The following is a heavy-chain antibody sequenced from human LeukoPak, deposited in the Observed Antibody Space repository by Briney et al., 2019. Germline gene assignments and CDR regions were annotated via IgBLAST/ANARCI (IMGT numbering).Heavy chain of an antibody. CDR2: IYHSGST. Sequence: SETLSLTFTVSGYSISSGYYWGWIRQPPGKGLEWIGSIYHSGSTYYNPSLKSRITISVDTSKNQFSLKLSSVTAADTAAYYCARDPPRGYSGYYFDYWGQGTLVAVSS. CDR3: ARDPPRGYSGYYFDY. V-gene: IGHV4-38-2*02. CDR1: GYSISSGYY. J-gene: IGHJ4*02. D-gene: IGHD5-12*01.